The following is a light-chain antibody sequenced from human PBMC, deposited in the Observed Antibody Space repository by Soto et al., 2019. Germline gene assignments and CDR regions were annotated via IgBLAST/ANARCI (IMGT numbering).Light chain of an antibody. Sequence: EIVLTQSPGTLSLSPRERATLSCRASQSIFNNYLAWYQQKPGQAPRLLFYGASFRATGIPDRFSGSGSGTDFTLTISRLEPEDFAVYYCQQYGGSPFTFGQGTRLEIK. V-gene: IGKV3-20*01. CDR2: GAS. J-gene: IGKJ2*01. CDR1: QSIFNNY. CDR3: QQYGGSPFT.